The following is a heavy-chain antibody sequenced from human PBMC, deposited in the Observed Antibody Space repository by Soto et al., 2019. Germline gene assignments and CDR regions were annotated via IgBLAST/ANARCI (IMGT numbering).Heavy chain of an antibody. J-gene: IGHJ6*03. CDR1: GGSISSYY. D-gene: IGHD3-3*01. Sequence: QVQLQESGPGLVKPSETLSLTCTVSGGSISSYYWSWIRQPPGKGLEWIGYIYYSGSTNYNPSLRSRVTIPVDTYKNQFSLKLSSVTAADTAVYYCARRYDFWSGYLYYYDMDVWGKGTTVTVSS. CDR3: ARRYDFWSGYLYYYDMDV. V-gene: IGHV4-59*08. CDR2: IYYSGST.